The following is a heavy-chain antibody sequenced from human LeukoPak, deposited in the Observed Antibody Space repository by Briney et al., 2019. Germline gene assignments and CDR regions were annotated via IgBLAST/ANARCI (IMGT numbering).Heavy chain of an antibody. CDR3: ARVNYGGNSPFDY. D-gene: IGHD4-23*01. V-gene: IGHV1-46*01. CDR1: EYTFTSYY. CDR2: INPSGGST. Sequence: ASVKVSCKASEYTFTSYYMHWVRQAPGQGLEGLGIINPSGGSTSYAQKCQGRVTMTRDTSTSTVYMELSSLRSEDMAVYYCARVNYGGNSPFDYWGQGTLVTVSS. J-gene: IGHJ4*02.